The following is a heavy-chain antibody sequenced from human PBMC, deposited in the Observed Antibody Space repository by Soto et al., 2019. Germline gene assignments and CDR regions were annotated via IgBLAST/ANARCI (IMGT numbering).Heavy chain of an antibody. V-gene: IGHV1-69*01. D-gene: IGHD6-19*01. CDR3: AGERGDRPVAGSAAFEI. J-gene: IGHJ3*02. Sequence: QVQLVQSGAEVKMSGSSVKVSCKASGGTFTTTAFSWVRQAPGQGLEWVGGIVPMFDTPVYAQKFQDRVTISADEYSATVYMEFHSLTSDDAAVYFCAGERGDRPVAGSAAFEIWGQGTQVSVSS. CDR2: IVPMFDTP. CDR1: GGTFTTTA.